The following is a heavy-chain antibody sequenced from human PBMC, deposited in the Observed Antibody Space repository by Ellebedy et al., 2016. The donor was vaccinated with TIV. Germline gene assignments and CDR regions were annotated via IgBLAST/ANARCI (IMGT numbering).Heavy chain of an antibody. CDR3: ASAARGSGAYESC. V-gene: IGHV3-11*04. J-gene: IGHJ4*02. CDR1: GFTFSQYY. Sequence: PGGSLRLSCTASGFTFSQYYMTWIRQAPGKGLECISYLSGGGSTVSDADSVKGRFTMSRDNSKNSLYLQMNSLRADDTALYYCASAARGSGAYESCWGQGTLVTVSS. D-gene: IGHD5-12*01. CDR2: LSGGGSTV.